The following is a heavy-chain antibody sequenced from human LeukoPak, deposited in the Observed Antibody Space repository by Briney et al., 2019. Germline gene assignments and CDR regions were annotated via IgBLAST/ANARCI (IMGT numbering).Heavy chain of an antibody. CDR2: VHQTGVT. CDR1: GGSITSLY. J-gene: IGHJ6*02. CDR3: VRSATIAVFRYRMDV. V-gene: IGHV4-59*11. D-gene: IGHD5-24*01. Sequence: PSETLSLTCSVSGGSITSLYWSWVRQPPGKGLEYVGYVHQTGVTNYNPSLRGRVTVSMDTSKNQFSLKLNSVNAADTAVYYCVRSATIAVFRYRMDVWGQGTTVTVSS.